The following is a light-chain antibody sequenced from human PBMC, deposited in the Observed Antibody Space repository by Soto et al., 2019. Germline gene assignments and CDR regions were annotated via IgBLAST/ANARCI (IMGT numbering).Light chain of an antibody. CDR2: DVS. CDR1: SSDVGGYNY. J-gene: IGLJ1*01. Sequence: QSALTQPASVSGSPGQSITISCTGTSSDVGGYNYVSWYQQHPGKAPKLMIYDVSNRPSGVSNRFSGSKSGNTASLTISGLQAEYESHYYCSSYTSSSTLHVFGTGTKLTVL. V-gene: IGLV2-14*01. CDR3: SSYTSSSTLHV.